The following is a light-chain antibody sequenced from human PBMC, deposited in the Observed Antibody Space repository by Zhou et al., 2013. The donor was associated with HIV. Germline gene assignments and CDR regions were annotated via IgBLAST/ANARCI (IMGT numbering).Light chain of an antibody. J-gene: IGKJ3*01. V-gene: IGKV1-8*01. CDR3: QHYYSYPFT. CDR2: AAS. Sequence: IQMTQSPSSFSASTGDRVTITCRATHSISTYVAWFQQKPGKAPKLLVYAASTLQSGVPSRFSATGSGTDFTLTISCLQSEDFATYYCQHYYSYPFTFGPGTKVDIK. CDR1: HSISTY.